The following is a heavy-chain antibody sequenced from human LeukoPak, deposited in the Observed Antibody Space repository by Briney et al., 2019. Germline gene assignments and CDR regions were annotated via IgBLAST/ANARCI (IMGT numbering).Heavy chain of an antibody. Sequence: GGSLRLSCAATGFTFSSYAMSWVRPAPGKGLEWVSAISGSGGSTYYADSVKGRFTISRDNSKNTLYLQMNSLRAEDTAVYYCAKEGTGYYFEYYFDYWGQGTLVTVSS. J-gene: IGHJ4*02. CDR3: AKEGTGYYFEYYFDY. D-gene: IGHD3-22*01. CDR1: GFTFSSYA. V-gene: IGHV3-23*01. CDR2: ISGSGGST.